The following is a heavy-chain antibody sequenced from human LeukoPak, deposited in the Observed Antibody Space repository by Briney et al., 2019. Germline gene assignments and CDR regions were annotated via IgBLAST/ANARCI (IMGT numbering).Heavy chain of an antibody. Sequence: SETLSLTCAVYGGSFSGDYWSWIRQPPGKGLEWIGEINHSGSPYYNPSLKSRVTISVDTSKNQFSLKLSSVTAADTAVYYCARSYAHDYWGQGTLVTVSS. CDR1: GGSFSGDY. D-gene: IGHD2-2*01. V-gene: IGHV4-34*01. CDR2: INHSGSP. J-gene: IGHJ4*02. CDR3: ARSYAHDY.